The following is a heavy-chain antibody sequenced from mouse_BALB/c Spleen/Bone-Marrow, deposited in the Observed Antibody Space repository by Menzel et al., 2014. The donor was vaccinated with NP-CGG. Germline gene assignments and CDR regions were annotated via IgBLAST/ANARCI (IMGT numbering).Heavy chain of an antibody. J-gene: IGHJ2*01. CDR3: ARYYYGSSYFDY. CDR2: IDPAIFT. Sequence: EVQRVESGAELVKPGASVKLSCTASGFNIKDTYLHWVKQRPEQGLDWIGRIDPAIFTKYDPKFQGKATITADTSSNTAYLQLSSLTSEDTAVYYCARYYYGSSYFDYWGQGTTLTVSS. D-gene: IGHD1-1*01. V-gene: IGHV14-3*02. CDR1: GFNIKDTY.